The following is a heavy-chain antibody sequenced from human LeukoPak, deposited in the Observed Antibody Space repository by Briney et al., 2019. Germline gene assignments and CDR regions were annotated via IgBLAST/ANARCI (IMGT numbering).Heavy chain of an antibody. Sequence: SETLSLTCTVSGYSISSGYYWGWIRQPPGKGLEWIGSIYHSGSTYYNPSLKSRVTISVDTSKNQFSLKLSSVTAADTAVYYCARSDRSDSSSWYSSSWFDPWGQGTLVTVSS. CDR3: ARSDRSDSSSWYSSSWFDP. CDR2: IYHSGST. CDR1: GYSISSGYY. V-gene: IGHV4-38-2*02. D-gene: IGHD6-13*01. J-gene: IGHJ5*02.